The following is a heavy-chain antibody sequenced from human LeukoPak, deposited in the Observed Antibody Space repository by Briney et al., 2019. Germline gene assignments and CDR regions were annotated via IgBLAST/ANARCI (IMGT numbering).Heavy chain of an antibody. CDR2: IYPSGST. Sequence: SETLSLTCTVSGASLSSGSYYWSWIRQPAGKGLEWIGRIYPSGSTDYNPSLKSRVTISIDTSKNQFSLKLSSVTAADTAVYYCARGRAGCGYSYVIYYYYYMDVWGKGTTVTVSS. J-gene: IGHJ6*03. CDR1: GASLSSGSYY. V-gene: IGHV4-61*02. D-gene: IGHD5-18*01. CDR3: ARGRAGCGYSYVIYYYYYMDV.